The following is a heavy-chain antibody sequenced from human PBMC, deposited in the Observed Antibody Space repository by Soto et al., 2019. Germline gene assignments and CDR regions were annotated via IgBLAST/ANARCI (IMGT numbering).Heavy chain of an antibody. CDR1: GFTFSSYW. J-gene: IGHJ5*02. V-gene: IGHV3-74*01. CDR2: INSDGSST. Sequence: GGSLRLSCAASGFTFSSYWMHWVRQAPGKGLVWVSRINSDGSSTSYADSVKGRFTISRDNAKNTLYLQMNSLRAEGTAVYYCAGTYSGSYLFANPWGQGTLVTVSS. CDR3: AGTYSGSYLFANP. D-gene: IGHD1-26*01.